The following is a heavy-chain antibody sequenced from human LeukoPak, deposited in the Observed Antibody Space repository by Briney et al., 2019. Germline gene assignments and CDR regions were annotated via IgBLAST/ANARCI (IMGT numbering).Heavy chain of an antibody. V-gene: IGHV3-30*02. D-gene: IGHD3-3*01. CDR2: IRYDGGTK. CDR1: GLTFSSYG. CDR3: AKGHPARGWNAAPLEDD. J-gene: IGHJ4*02. Sequence: PGGSLRLSCAASGLTFSSYGMHWVRQAPGKGLEWVSFIRYDGGTKNYADSVKGRFTISRDNSKNTLYLQMNSLKPEDTALYYCAKGHPARGWNAAPLEDDWGQGTLVTVSS.